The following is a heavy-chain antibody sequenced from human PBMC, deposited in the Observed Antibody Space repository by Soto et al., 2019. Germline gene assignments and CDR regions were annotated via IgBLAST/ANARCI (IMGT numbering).Heavy chain of an antibody. CDR1: GYTFTSYG. CDR2: ISAYNGNT. J-gene: IGHJ5*02. D-gene: IGHD3-22*01. Sequence: QVQLVQSGAEVKKPGASVKVSCKASGYTFTSYGISWVRQAPGQGLEWMGWISAYNGNTNYAQKPQGRVTMTTDTSTSTAYMELRSLRSDDTAVYYCALSTYYYDSSGYLNWFDPWGQGTLVTVSS. V-gene: IGHV1-18*04. CDR3: ALSTYYYDSSGYLNWFDP.